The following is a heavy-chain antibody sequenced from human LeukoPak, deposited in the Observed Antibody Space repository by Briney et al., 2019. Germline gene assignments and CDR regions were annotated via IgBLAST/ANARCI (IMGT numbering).Heavy chain of an antibody. CDR2: INPNSGGT. CDR3: ARVPPDIVVVPAAILRGKIDY. D-gene: IGHD2-2*02. J-gene: IGHJ4*02. Sequence: ASVKVSCKASGYTFTGYYMHWVRQAPGQGLEWMGWINPNSGGTNYAQKFQGRFTMTRDTSISTAYMELSRLRSDDTAVYYCARVPPDIVVVPAAILRGKIDYWGQGTLVTVSS. V-gene: IGHV1-2*02. CDR1: GYTFTGYY.